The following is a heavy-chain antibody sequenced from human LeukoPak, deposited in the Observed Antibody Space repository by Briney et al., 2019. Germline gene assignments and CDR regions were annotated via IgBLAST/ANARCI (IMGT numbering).Heavy chain of an antibody. CDR3: ARARSTVVNDAFDI. CDR2: IVPVFKTT. Sequence: SVKVSCKASGGIFRIHGVSWVRQAPGQGPQWMGGIVPVFKTTSYAQKFQGRLSLSIDDSTNTAYMDLTRLTSDGTAVYFCARARSTVVNDAFDIWGQGTMVTVSS. J-gene: IGHJ3*02. V-gene: IGHV1-69*05. D-gene: IGHD4-23*01. CDR1: GGIFRIHG.